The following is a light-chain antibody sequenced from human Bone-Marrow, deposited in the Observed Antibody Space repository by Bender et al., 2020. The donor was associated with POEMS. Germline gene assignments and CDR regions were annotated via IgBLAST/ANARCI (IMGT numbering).Light chain of an antibody. J-gene: IGLJ1*01. Sequence: QSALTQPPSVSGSPGQSVTISCSGSSSDIGAYKRVSWYHQVPGTAPKLIIFQAINRPSGVPDRFPGSKSVNTASLTISGLRAEHEADYYCCSYAGIYTFLFGTGTKVTVL. CDR2: QAI. V-gene: IGLV2-18*02. CDR1: SSDIGAYKR. CDR3: CSYAGIYTFL.